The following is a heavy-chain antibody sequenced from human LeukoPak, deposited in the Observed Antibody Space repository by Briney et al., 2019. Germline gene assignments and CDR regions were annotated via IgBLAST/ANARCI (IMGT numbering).Heavy chain of an antibody. D-gene: IGHD4-17*01. J-gene: IGHJ4*02. CDR3: ARGFAYGDTGSFDY. CDR1: GGSISSYY. V-gene: IGHV4-59*01. Sequence: SETLSLTCTVSGGSISSYYWSWIRQPPGKGLEWIGYIYYSGSTTYNPSLKSRVTISVDTSKNQFSLKLSSVAAADTAVYYCARGFAYGDTGSFDYWGQGTLDTVSS. CDR2: IYYSGST.